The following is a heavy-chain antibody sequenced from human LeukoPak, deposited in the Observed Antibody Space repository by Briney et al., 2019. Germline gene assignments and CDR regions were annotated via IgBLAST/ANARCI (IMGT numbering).Heavy chain of an antibody. CDR1: GDSIGNYH. CDR3: ARYDSSGHHHLGAFDI. V-gene: IGHV4-59*01. Sequence: SETLSLTCTVSGDSIGNYHWSWIRQPPGKGLESIGYIHYSGSTKNNPSLQSRVIISLTTSKNQFSLKLSSVTAADTAVYFCARYDSSGHHHLGAFDIWGQGTMVTVSS. CDR2: IHYSGST. D-gene: IGHD3-22*01. J-gene: IGHJ3*02.